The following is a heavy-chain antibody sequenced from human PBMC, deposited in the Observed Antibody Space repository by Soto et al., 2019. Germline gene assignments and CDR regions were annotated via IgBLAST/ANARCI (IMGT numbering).Heavy chain of an antibody. Sequence: ASVKVSCKASGYTFTSYDINWVRQATGQGLEWMGWMNPNSGNTGYAQKFQGRVTMTEDTSTDTAYMELSSLRSEDTAVYYCATSVRAYWNDLYYYGMDVWGQGTTVTVSS. D-gene: IGHD1-1*01. V-gene: IGHV1-8*01. CDR3: ATSVRAYWNDLYYYGMDV. J-gene: IGHJ6*02. CDR1: GYTFTSYD. CDR2: MNPNSGNT.